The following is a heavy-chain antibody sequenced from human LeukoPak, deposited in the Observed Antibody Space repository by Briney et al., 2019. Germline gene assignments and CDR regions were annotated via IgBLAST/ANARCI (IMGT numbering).Heavy chain of an antibody. J-gene: IGHJ6*04. CDR3: ARERSMVLGVDSPLGPWDV. D-gene: IGHD3-10*01. Sequence: AAVTVTCKDSAYTFTIYDYRLVRLAPGQGLEWMGWICAYNGNTNYAQKLQGRVTMTTDTSTSTAYMELRTHSSDDKAVDFDARERSMVLGVDSPLGPWDVWGKGTTVTVSS. V-gene: IGHV1-18*01. CDR2: ICAYNGNT. CDR1: AYTFTIYD.